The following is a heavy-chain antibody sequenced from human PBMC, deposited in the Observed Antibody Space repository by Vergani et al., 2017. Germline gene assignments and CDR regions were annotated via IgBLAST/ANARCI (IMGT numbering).Heavy chain of an antibody. CDR2: IKQDGSEK. CDR3: ARGRGPYNWNDVGDY. CDR1: GFTFSSYW. D-gene: IGHD1-20*01. V-gene: IGHV3-7*03. J-gene: IGHJ4*02. Sequence: AASGFTFSSYWMSWVRQAPGKGLEWVANIKQDGSEKYYVDSVKGRFTISRDNAKNSLYLQMNSLRAEDTAVYYCARGRGPYNWNDVGDYWGQGTLVTVSS.